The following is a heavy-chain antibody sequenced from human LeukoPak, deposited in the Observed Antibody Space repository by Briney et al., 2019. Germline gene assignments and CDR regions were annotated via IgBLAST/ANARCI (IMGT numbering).Heavy chain of an antibody. J-gene: IGHJ5*02. D-gene: IGHD3-3*01. Sequence: ASVKVSCKAPGYTFTSYDINWVRQATGQGLEWMGWMNPNSGNTGYAQKFQGRVTMTRNTSISTAYMELSSLRSEDTAVYYCARAQYYDFWSGYWGGFNWFDPWGQGTLATVSS. V-gene: IGHV1-8*01. CDR2: MNPNSGNT. CDR1: GYTFTSYD. CDR3: ARAQYYDFWSGYWGGFNWFDP.